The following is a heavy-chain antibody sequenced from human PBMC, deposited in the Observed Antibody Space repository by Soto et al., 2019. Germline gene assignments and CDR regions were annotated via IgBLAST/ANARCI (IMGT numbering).Heavy chain of an antibody. J-gene: IGHJ3*02. CDR2: IIPIFGTA. V-gene: IGHV1-69*13. CDR3: ARVGLIAARPIGAFEI. D-gene: IGHD6-6*01. CDR1: GGTFSSYA. Sequence: GASVKVSCKASGGTFSSYAVSWVRQAPGQGLEWMGGIIPIFGTANYAQKFQGRVTITADESTSTAYMELSSLRSEDTAGYYCARVGLIAARPIGAFEIWGQGTMVTVSS.